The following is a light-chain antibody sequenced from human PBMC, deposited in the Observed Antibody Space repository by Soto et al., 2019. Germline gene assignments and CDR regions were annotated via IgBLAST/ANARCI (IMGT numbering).Light chain of an antibody. J-gene: IGKJ4*01. CDR2: ATS. V-gene: IGKV1-9*01. Sequence: DIQVTQSPSFLSASVGDRVTITCRASQGLNSYFAWYQQKPGKAPKLLLYATSTLQSVVPSRFSGSGSGAEFTLTITSLQPEDIATYYCHQLNSYPVTFGGGTKVEIK. CDR1: QGLNSY. CDR3: HQLNSYPVT.